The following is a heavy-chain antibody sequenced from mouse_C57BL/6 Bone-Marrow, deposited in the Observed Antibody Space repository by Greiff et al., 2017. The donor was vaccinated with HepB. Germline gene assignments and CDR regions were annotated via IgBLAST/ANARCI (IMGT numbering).Heavy chain of an antibody. CDR3: AIFYYGYYAMDY. Sequence: VNLVESGAELVKPGASVKMSCKASGYTFTSYWITWVKQRPGQGLEWIGDIYPGSGSTNYNEKFKGKATLTVDTSSSTAYMQLSSLTSEDSAVYYCAIFYYGYYAMDYWGQGTSVTVSS. CDR2: IYPGSGST. J-gene: IGHJ4*01. CDR1: GYTFTSYW. D-gene: IGHD2-1*01. V-gene: IGHV1-55*01.